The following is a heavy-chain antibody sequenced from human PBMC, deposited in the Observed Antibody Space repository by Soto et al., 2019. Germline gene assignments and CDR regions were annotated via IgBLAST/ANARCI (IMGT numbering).Heavy chain of an antibody. CDR2: ISWNSATL. D-gene: IGHD3-22*01. V-gene: IGHV3-9*01. Sequence: EVQLVESGGGLVQPGGSVRLSCVGSGFIFEDFAMNWVRQVPGKGLEWVSGISWNSATLAYADAVKGRFIVSRDNAKNIIYLDMNSLRAEDAALYYCAKDVGSYYYDTSAYLYDYWCQGALGTVS. J-gene: IGHJ4*02. CDR1: GFIFEDFA. CDR3: AKDVGSYYYDTSAYLYDY.